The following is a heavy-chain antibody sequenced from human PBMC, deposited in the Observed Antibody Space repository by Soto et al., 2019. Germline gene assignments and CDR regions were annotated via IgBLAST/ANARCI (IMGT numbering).Heavy chain of an antibody. CDR3: ARTYCSGGDRYPGSNWVDP. CDR1: GVYISNYY. CDR2: AYHSGST. V-gene: IGHV4-59*01. Sequence: SEPLSLTCTVSGVYISNYYWAWIRQPPGKGLEWIGHAYHSGSTSYSPSLKSRVTMSVDPSKNQFSLRLNSVTAADTAVYYCARTYCSGGDRYPGSNWVDPWGQGTLVT. D-gene: IGHD2-15*01. J-gene: IGHJ5*02.